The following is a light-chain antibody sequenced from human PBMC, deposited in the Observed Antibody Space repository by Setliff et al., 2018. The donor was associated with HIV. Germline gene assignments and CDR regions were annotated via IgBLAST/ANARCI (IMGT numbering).Light chain of an antibody. CDR1: SSDVGGYNY. Sequence: QSVLTQPASVSGSPGQSITISCTGTSSDVGGYNYVSWYQQHPGKAPKLMIYEISNRPSGVSNRFSGSKSGKTASLTISGPQAEDEAEYYCSSYTTSTTLVFGRGTKVTVL. J-gene: IGLJ3*02. V-gene: IGLV2-14*01. CDR2: EIS. CDR3: SSYTTSTTLV.